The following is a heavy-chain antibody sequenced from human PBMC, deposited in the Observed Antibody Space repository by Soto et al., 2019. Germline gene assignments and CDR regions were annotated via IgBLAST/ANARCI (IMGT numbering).Heavy chain of an antibody. CDR1: GGSISSRSYY. CDR3: ASSSTSWGYYYGKGD. V-gene: IGHV4-39*01. CDR2: IYHSGST. D-gene: IGHD2-2*01. Sequence: PSETLSVTCTLSGGSISSRSYYWGWIRQPPGKGLEWIGSIYHSGSTYYNPSLKSRVTISVDTSKKQFSLKLSSVTAADTAVYYCASSSTSWGYYYGKGDRGQVTTVTNSS. J-gene: IGHJ6*02.